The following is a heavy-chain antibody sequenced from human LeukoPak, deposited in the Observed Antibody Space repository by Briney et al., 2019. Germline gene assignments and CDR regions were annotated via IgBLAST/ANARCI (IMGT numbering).Heavy chain of an antibody. V-gene: IGHV3-7*01. CDR1: GFTFSSYW. J-gene: IGHJ4*02. CDR2: IKQDGSEK. D-gene: IGHD6-13*01. Sequence: GGSLRLSCAASGFTFSSYWMSWVRQAPGKGLEWVANIKQDGSEKYYVDSVKGRFTISRDNAKNSLYLQMNSLRAEDTAVYYCAREDLAAAPSIDYWGQRTLVTVSS. CDR3: AREDLAAAPSIDY.